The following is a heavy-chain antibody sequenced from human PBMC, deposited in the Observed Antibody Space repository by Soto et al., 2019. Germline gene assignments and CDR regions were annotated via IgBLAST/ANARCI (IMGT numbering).Heavy chain of an antibody. CDR2: ISYDGSNK. Sequence: SLRLSCAASGFTFSSYGMHWVRQAPGKGLEWVAVISYDGSNKYYADSVKGRFTISRDNSKNTLYLQMNSLRAEDTAVYYCAKDLLTYSSSFSPPWFDPWGQGTLVTVSS. CDR1: GFTFSSYG. CDR3: AKDLLTYSSSFSPPWFDP. J-gene: IGHJ5*02. V-gene: IGHV3-30*18. D-gene: IGHD6-13*01.